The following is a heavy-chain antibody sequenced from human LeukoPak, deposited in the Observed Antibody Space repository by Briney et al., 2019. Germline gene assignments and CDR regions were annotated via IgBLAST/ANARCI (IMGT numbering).Heavy chain of an antibody. CDR2: ISYDGSNK. CDR3: ARVRSSSPRNPFDY. Sequence: GGSLRLSCAASGFTFSSYGMHWVRQAPGKGLEWVAVISYDGSNKYYADSVKGRFTISRDNSKNTLYLQMNSLRAEDTAVYYCARVRSSSPRNPFDYWGQGTLVTVSS. CDR1: GFTFSSYG. D-gene: IGHD6-13*01. V-gene: IGHV3-30*03. J-gene: IGHJ4*02.